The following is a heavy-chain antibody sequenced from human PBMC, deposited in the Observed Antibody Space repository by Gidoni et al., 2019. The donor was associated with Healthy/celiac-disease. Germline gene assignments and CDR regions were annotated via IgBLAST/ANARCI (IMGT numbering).Heavy chain of an antibody. V-gene: IGHV3-48*01. Sequence: EVQLVESGGGLVQPGGSLRLSCAASGFTFSSYSMNWVRQAPGKGLEWVSYMSSSSSTIYYADSVKGRFTISRDNAKNSLYLQMNSLRAEDTAVYYCARDLESTSCPRCGAFDIWGQGTMVTVSS. CDR3: ARDLESTSCPRCGAFDI. D-gene: IGHD2-2*01. CDR2: MSSSSSTI. CDR1: GFTFSSYS. J-gene: IGHJ3*02.